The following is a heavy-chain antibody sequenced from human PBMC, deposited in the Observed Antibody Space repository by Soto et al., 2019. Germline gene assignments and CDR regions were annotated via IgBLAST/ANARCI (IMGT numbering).Heavy chain of an antibody. D-gene: IGHD3-3*01. V-gene: IGHV3-30-3*01. J-gene: IGHJ4*02. CDR3: TRETMTIRLYFDY. Sequence: PGGSLRLSCAASGFTFSSYAMHWVRQAPGKGLEWVAVISYDRSNEYYADSVKGRFTISRDNSKNTLYLQVNSLRPEDTAMYYCTRETMTIRLYFDYWGQGALVTVSS. CDR1: GFTFSSYA. CDR2: ISYDRSNE.